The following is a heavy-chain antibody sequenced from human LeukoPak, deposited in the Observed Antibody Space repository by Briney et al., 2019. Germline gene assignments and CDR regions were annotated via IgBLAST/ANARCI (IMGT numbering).Heavy chain of an antibody. V-gene: IGHV3-21*01. CDR3: ARSPGATYYYDSSGYYYRSVGKELDY. CDR1: GLTFSSYS. Sequence: GGSLRLSCAASGLTFSSYSMNWVRQAPGKGLEWVSSISSSSYIYYADSVKGRFTISRDNAKNSLYLQMNSLRAEDTAVYYCARSPGATYYYDSSGYYYRSVGKELDYWGQGTLVTVSS. D-gene: IGHD3-22*01. J-gene: IGHJ4*02. CDR2: ISSSSYI.